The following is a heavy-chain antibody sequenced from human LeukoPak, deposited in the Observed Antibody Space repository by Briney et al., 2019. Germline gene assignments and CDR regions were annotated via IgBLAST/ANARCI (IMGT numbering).Heavy chain of an antibody. CDR3: ACYYGSGSYPAINWFDP. D-gene: IGHD3-10*01. CDR1: GGTFSSYA. CDR2: IISIFGTA. J-gene: IGHJ5*02. Sequence: SVKVSCKASGGTFSSYAISWVRQAPGQGLEWMGGIISIFGTANYAQKFQGRVTITADESTSTAYMELSSLRSEDTAVYYCACYYGSGSYPAINWFDPWGQGTLVTVSS. V-gene: IGHV1-69*13.